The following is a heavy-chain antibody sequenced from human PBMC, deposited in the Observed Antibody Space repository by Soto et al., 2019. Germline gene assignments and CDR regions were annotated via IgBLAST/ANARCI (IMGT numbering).Heavy chain of an antibody. V-gene: IGHV4-4*02. D-gene: IGHD3-3*02. CDR2: IYHSGST. J-gene: IGHJ3*02. Sequence: GTAALTSAVPRGCRDRNNWWSWVRQPPGKGLEWIGEIYHSGSTNYNPSLKSRVTISVDKSKNQFSLKLSSVTAAHTAVYYCARVLGNDAFDIWGQGTMVS. CDR1: RGCRDRNNW. CDR3: ARVLGNDAFDI.